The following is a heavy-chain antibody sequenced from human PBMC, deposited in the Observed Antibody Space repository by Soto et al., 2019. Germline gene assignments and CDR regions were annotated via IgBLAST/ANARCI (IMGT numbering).Heavy chain of an antibody. V-gene: IGHV1-8*01. CDR2: LNPHSGNT. CDR1: GYTFTTHD. D-gene: IGHD6-6*01. J-gene: IGHJ4*02. CDR3: VRVSEQLVPFENFDY. Sequence: QVQLVQSGAEVKKPGASVKVSCKTSGYTFTTHDINWVRQATGQGLEWMGWLNPHSGNTGYAQKFQGRVTMTRDTSISTAYMEMSSLKSEDTAVYYCVRVSEQLVPFENFDYWGQGTLVTVSS.